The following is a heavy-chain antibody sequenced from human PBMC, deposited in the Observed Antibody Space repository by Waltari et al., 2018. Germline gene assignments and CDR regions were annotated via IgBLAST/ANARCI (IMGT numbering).Heavy chain of an antibody. J-gene: IGHJ4*02. V-gene: IGHV3-74*01. D-gene: IGHD6-19*01. Sequence: EVQLVESGGGLVQPGGSLRLSCAASGFTFSSYWMHWVRQAPGKGLVWVSRINRDGSSPSYADSVKGRFTISRDNAKNTLYLQMNSLRAEDTAVYYCARSNSGWYYFDYWGQGTLVTVSS. CDR2: INRDGSSP. CDR1: GFTFSSYW. CDR3: ARSNSGWYYFDY.